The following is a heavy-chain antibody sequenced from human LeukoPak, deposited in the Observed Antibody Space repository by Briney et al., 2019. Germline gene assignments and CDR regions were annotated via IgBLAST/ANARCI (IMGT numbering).Heavy chain of an antibody. Sequence: GGSLRLSCAASGFTFRSYSMNWVRQAPGKGLEWVSSINSSSSHIYYADSVKGRFTISRDNAKNSLYLQMNSLRAEDTAVYFCARSDYCGGDCYSSLSNYWGQGTLVTVSS. V-gene: IGHV3-21*01. CDR3: ARSDYCGGDCYSSLSNY. CDR2: INSSSSHI. D-gene: IGHD2-21*02. CDR1: GFTFRSYS. J-gene: IGHJ4*02.